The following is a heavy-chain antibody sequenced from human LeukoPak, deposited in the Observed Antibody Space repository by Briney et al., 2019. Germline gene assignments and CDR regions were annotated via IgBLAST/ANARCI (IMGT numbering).Heavy chain of an antibody. D-gene: IGHD3-16*02. V-gene: IGHV3-21*01. CDR1: GFTFSSYA. CDR3: ASPSPIYPGTDAFDI. J-gene: IGHJ3*02. CDR2: ISSSSSYI. Sequence: GGSLRLSCAASGFTFSSYAMNWVRQAPGKGLEWVSSISSSSSYIYYADSVKGRFTISRDNAKNSLYLQMNSLRAEDTAVYYCASPSPIYPGTDAFDIWGQGTMVTVSS.